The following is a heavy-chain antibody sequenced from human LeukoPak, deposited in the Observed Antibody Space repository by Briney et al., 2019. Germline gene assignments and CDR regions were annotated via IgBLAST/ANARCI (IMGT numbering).Heavy chain of an antibody. V-gene: IGHV1-2*02. D-gene: IGHD6-13*01. J-gene: IGHJ3*02. CDR2: INPNSGGT. CDR3: ARAPSDRIAAAGDDAFDI. CDR1: GYTFTGYY. Sequence: GASVKVSCKASGYTFTGYYMHWVRQAPGQGLEWMGWINPNSGGTNYAQKFQGRVTMTRDTSISTAYMELSRLRSDDTAVYYCARAPSDRIAAAGDDAFDIWGQGTMVTVSS.